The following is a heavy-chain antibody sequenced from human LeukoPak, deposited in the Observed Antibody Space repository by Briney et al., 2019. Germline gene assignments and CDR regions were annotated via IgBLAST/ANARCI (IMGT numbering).Heavy chain of an antibody. CDR2: IIPIFGTA. J-gene: IGHJ6*03. CDR3: ARIYCSSTSCFGGLYYYYMDV. Sequence: ASVKVSCKASGGTFSSYAISWVRQAPGQGLEWMGGIIPIFGTANYAQKFQGRVTITADEPTSTAYMELSSLRSEDTAVYYCARIYCSSTSCFGGLYYYYMDVWGKGTTVTVSS. D-gene: IGHD2-2*01. CDR1: GGTFSSYA. V-gene: IGHV1-69*01.